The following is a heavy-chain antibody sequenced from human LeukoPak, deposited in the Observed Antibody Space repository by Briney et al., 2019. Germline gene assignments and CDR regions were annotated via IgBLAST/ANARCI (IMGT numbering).Heavy chain of an antibody. D-gene: IGHD6-6*01. CDR1: GGTFSSYA. J-gene: IGHJ4*02. Sequence: SVKVSCKASGGTFSSYAISWVRQAPGQGLEWMGGIIPIFGTANYAQKFQDRVTITADESTSTAYMELSSLRSEDTAVYYCARLRGSSSYLYYFDYWGQGTLVTVSS. CDR2: IIPIFGTA. V-gene: IGHV1-69*01. CDR3: ARLRGSSSYLYYFDY.